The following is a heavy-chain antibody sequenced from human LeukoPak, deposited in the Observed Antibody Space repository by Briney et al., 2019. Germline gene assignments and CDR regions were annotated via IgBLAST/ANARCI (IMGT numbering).Heavy chain of an antibody. J-gene: IGHJ4*02. CDR1: GGTFSSYA. V-gene: IGHV1-69*05. D-gene: IGHD3-22*01. CDR2: IIPIFGTA. Sequence: ASVKVSCKASGGTFSSYAISWVRQAPGQGLEWMGRIIPIFGTANYAQKFQGRVTITTDESTSTAYMELSSLRSEDTAVYYCARELFGRGVVVAGSDYWGQGTLATVSS. CDR3: ARELFGRGVVVAGSDY.